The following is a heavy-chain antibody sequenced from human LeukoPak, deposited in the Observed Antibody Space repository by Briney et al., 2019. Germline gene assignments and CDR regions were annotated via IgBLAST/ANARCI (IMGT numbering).Heavy chain of an antibody. J-gene: IGHJ4*02. D-gene: IGHD3-16*01. V-gene: IGHV1-18*01. CDR2: ISADNGNT. CDR1: SYTFTNYG. CDR3: ARGGIPHHFLSDFDY. Sequence: ASVKVSCKASSYTFTNYGIGWLRQAPGQGLEWIGWISADNGNTKYAQKFQGRVTMTTDTSTSTAYMELRSLRSDDTAVYYCARGGIPHHFLSDFDYWGQGILVTVSS.